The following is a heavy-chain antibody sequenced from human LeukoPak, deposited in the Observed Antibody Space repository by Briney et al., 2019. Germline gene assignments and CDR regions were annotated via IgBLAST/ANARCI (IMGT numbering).Heavy chain of an antibody. CDR2: IFSGGGT. J-gene: IGHJ4*02. Sequence: GGSLRLSCAPSGLIVSNNYMAWVRQAPGTGLEWVSVIFSGGGTYYADSVKGRFTISRDNSKNTLYLQMNSLRAEDTAVYYCASGRYSSSWYHHFDYWGQGALVTVSS. V-gene: IGHV3-53*01. D-gene: IGHD6-13*01. CDR1: GLIVSNNY. CDR3: ASGRYSSSWYHHFDY.